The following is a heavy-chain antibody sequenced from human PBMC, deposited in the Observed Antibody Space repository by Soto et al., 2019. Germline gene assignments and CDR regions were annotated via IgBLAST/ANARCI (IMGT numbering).Heavy chain of an antibody. V-gene: IGHV1-46*01. CDR2: INPSGGST. CDR3: AKGLVRYWFDP. J-gene: IGHJ5*02. CDR1: GYTFTSYY. Sequence: QVQLVQSGAEVKKPGASVKVSCKASGYTFTSYYMHWVRQAPGQGLEWMGIINPSGGSTSYAQKFQGRVTMTRDTSTSTVYIELSSLRSEDTAVYYCAKGLVRYWFDPWGQGTLVTVSS. D-gene: IGHD3-10*01.